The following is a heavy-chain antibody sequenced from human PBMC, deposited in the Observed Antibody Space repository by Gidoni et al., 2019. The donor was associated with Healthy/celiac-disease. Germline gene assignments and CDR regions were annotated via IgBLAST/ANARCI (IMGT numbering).Heavy chain of an antibody. Sequence: VELVESGGGLGQPGGCLRLICAASGFTFSSYDMHWVRQATGKGLEWVSAIGTACDTYYPGFVKGRFTISRENAKNSLYLQMNSLRAGDTAVYYCARVEATTDAFDIWGQGTMVTGSS. CDR2: IGTACDT. CDR1: GFTFSSYD. CDR3: ARVEATTDAFDI. J-gene: IGHJ3*02. V-gene: IGHV3-13*01. D-gene: IGHD1-26*01.